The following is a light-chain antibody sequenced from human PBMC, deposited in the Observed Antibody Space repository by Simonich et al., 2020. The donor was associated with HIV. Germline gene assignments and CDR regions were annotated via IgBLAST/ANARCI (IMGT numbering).Light chain of an antibody. J-gene: IGKJ4*01. CDR2: AAS. CDR1: QGISRW. V-gene: IGKV1D-16*02. Sequence: DIQMTQSPSSVSASVGDRVTNTCRARQGISRWLAWYQKKPGKAPKLLIYAASSLQSEVPSRFSGSGSGTDFTLTISSLQPDDFAPYYCQQYNTYSLTFGGGTKVEIE. CDR3: QQYNTYSLT.